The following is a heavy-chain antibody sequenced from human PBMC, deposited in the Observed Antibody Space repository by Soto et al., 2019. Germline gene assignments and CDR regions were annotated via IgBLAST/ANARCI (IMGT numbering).Heavy chain of an antibody. V-gene: IGHV3-23*01. CDR2: ISGITVNT. D-gene: IGHD2-2*01. Sequence: PGGSLRLSCAASGFTFSSCPMAWVRQAPGKGLEWVSSISGITVNTYYAASVKGRFTISRDNSKNTLYLQMDSLRAEDTAVYYCAQILPTAGTACWGQETLVTVSS. CDR1: GFTFSSCP. CDR3: AQILPTAGTAC. J-gene: IGHJ4*02.